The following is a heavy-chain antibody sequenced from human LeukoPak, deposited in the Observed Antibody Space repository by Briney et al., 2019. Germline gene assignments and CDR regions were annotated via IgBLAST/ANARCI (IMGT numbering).Heavy chain of an antibody. CDR2: IYYTGST. J-gene: IGHJ4*02. Sequence: SETLSLTCTVSGASINSNYWSWIRQPPGKGLEWIGYIYYTGSTNYNPSLKSRVTISVDMSKNQFSLKLSSVTAADTAVYFCARQIVISRTGYYFDSWGRGTLVTVSS. CDR1: GASINSNY. D-gene: IGHD1-14*01. CDR3: ARQIVISRTGYYFDS. V-gene: IGHV4-59*01.